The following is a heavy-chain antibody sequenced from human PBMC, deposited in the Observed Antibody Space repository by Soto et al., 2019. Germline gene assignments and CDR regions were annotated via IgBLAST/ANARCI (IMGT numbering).Heavy chain of an antibody. CDR3: AKLPCTWFVPVVINPCYFDY. CDR1: GFTFSSYA. CDR2: ISGRGGST. D-gene: IGHD3-22*01. J-gene: IGHJ4*02. V-gene: IGHV3-23*01. Sequence: GGSLRLSCAASGFTFSSYAMSSVRQAPGKGLECVSAISGRGGSTYYADSVKGRFTISRDNSKNTLYLQMNSLRAEDTAVYYCAKLPCTWFVPVVINPCYFDYWGQGTLVTVSS.